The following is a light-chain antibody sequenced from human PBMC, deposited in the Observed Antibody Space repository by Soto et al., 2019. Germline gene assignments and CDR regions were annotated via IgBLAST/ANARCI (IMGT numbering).Light chain of an antibody. Sequence: EIVLTQSPATLSLSPGERATLSCRASQSVTRYLAWYQQKPGQAPRLLIYDASNRATGIPPRFSGSGSGTDFTLTISSLEPEDFAVYYCQQRGNWPPTFGQGTKVEIK. CDR2: DAS. CDR3: QQRGNWPPT. V-gene: IGKV3-11*01. J-gene: IGKJ2*01. CDR1: QSVTRY.